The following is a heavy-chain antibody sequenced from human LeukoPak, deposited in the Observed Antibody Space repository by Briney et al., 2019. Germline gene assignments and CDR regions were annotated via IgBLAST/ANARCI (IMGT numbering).Heavy chain of an antibody. V-gene: IGHV4-39*01. D-gene: IGHD3-16*01. CDR1: GGSISSSSYY. CDR3: ARLGGRWGSYWGFDY. Sequence: PSETLSLTCTVSGGSISSSSYYWGWIRQPPGKGLEWIGSIYYSGSTYYNPSLKSRVTISVDTSKNQFSLKLSSVTAAETAVYYCARLGGRWGSYWGFDYWGQGTLVTVSS. J-gene: IGHJ4*02. CDR2: IYYSGST.